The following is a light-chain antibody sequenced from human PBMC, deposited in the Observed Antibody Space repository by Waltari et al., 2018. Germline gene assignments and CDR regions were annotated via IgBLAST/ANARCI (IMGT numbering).Light chain of an antibody. J-gene: IGLJ3*02. CDR3: CSYAGTSTFVV. V-gene: IGLV2-23*02. CDR2: DLT. CDR1: SSDVGAYNY. Sequence: QSALTQPASVSGSPGQSITISCTGSSSDVGAYNYVSWYQQHPGKAPKLMLYDLTNRPSGVSTRFSGSQSGNTASLTIPGLQADDEADYYCCSYAGTSTFVVFGGGTKLTVL.